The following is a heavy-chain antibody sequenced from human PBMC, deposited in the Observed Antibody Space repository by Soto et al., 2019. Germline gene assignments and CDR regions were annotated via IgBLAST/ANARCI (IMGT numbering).Heavy chain of an antibody. J-gene: IGHJ6*02. Sequence: QVQLQESGPGLVKPSQTLSLTCSVSGASISSGGYYWNWIRQHPGKGLEWIGYIYYSGTTYSNPSRKSRVTISVDTSKNQFSLKLSSVTAADTAVYYCAASCVGCGGFNYYGMDVWGQGTTVTVSS. CDR3: AASCVGCGGFNYYGMDV. CDR2: IYYSGTT. CDR1: GASISSGGYY. V-gene: IGHV4-31*03. D-gene: IGHD2-21*01.